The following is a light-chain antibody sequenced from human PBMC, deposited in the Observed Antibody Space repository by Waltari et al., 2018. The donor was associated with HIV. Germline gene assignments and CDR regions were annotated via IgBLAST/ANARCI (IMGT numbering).Light chain of an antibody. V-gene: IGKV4-1*01. CDR1: HSILYNSNNNSY. CDR2: WAS. J-gene: IGKJ1*01. Sequence: DIVMTQSPDSLAVSLGERATVNCRSIHSILYNSNNNSYLGWYQQKPGQHPKLLIYWASTRASGTPDRFTGSGSGTDFALTISSLQAEDAAVYYCQQYFSTPPTFGQGTKVEI. CDR3: QQYFSTPPT.